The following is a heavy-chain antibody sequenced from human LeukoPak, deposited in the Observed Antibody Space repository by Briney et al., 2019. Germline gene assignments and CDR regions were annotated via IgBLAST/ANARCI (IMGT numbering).Heavy chain of an antibody. V-gene: IGHV3-21*01. J-gene: IGHJ3*02. Sequence: GGSLRLSCAASGFTFSSYSMNWVRQAPGKGLEWVSSISSSSSYIYYADSVKGRFTISRDNAKNSLYLQMNSLRAEDTAVYYCARTKGYDSSTPWDAFDIWGQGTMVTVSS. CDR1: GFTFSSYS. D-gene: IGHD3-22*01. CDR2: ISSSSSYI. CDR3: ARTKGYDSSTPWDAFDI.